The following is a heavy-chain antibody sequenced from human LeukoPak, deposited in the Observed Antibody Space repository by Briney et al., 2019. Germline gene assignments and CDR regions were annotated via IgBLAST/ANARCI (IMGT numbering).Heavy chain of an antibody. D-gene: IGHD6-19*01. CDR2: IAYDGSIK. V-gene: IGHV3-30*04. J-gene: IGHJ4*02. CDR3: AKEIHPRSSNGWPLDY. Sequence: GGSLRLSCAASGFTFSSYAMHWVRQAPGKGLDWVAVIAYDGSIKHHTDSVKGRFTISRDNSRNTLYLQMNSLGTEDTAVYYCAKEIHPRSSNGWPLDYWGQGTLVTVSS. CDR1: GFTFSSYA.